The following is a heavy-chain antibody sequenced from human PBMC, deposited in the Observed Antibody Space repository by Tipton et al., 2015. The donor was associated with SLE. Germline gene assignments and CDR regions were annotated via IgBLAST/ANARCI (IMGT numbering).Heavy chain of an antibody. Sequence: TLSLTCAVYGGSFSDYYWSWIRLPPGKGLEWIGEINHSGSTNYNPSLKSRVTISVDTSKNQFSLKLNSVTAADTAVYYCARVAYSGYEGFWGQGTLVTVSS. J-gene: IGHJ4*02. CDR1: GGSFSDYY. CDR3: ARVAYSGYEGF. D-gene: IGHD5-12*01. CDR2: INHSGST. V-gene: IGHV4-34*01.